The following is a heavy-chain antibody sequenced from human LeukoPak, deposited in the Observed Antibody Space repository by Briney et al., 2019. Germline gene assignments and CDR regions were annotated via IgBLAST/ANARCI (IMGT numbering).Heavy chain of an antibody. D-gene: IGHD1-20*01. CDR2: ISSSSSYI. CDR3: ARDRYNWNEDAFDI. Sequence: PGGSLRLSCAASGFTFSSYSMNWVRQAPGKGLEWVSSISSSSSYIYYADSVKGRFTISRDNAKNSLYLQMNSLRAEDTAVYYCARDRYNWNEDAFDIWGQGTMVTVSS. J-gene: IGHJ3*02. CDR1: GFTFSSYS. V-gene: IGHV3-21*01.